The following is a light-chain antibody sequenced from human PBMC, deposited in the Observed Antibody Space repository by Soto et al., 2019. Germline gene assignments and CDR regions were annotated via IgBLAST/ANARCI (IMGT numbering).Light chain of an antibody. V-gene: IGLV4-69*01. J-gene: IGLJ2*01. CDR1: SGHSTYA. CDR3: QNWGTAIHDVV. Sequence: QLVLTQSPSASASLGASVKLTCTLSSGHSTYAIAWHQQQPEKGPRYLMKLNSDGSHSKGDGIPDRFSGSSSGAERHLTISNLQSEDEADYHCQNWGTAIHDVVFGGGTKLTVL. CDR2: LNSDGSH.